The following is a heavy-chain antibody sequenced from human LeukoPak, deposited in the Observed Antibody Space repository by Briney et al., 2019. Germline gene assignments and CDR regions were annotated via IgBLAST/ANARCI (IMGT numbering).Heavy chain of an antibody. V-gene: IGHV3-30*02. CDR3: AKDHYYYDSSGYMSIFSDY. Sequence: GGSLRLSCAASGFTFSSYGMRWVRQAPGKGLEWVAFIRYDGSNKYYADSVKGRFIISRDNSKNTLYLQMNSLRAEDTAVYYCAKDHYYYDSSGYMSIFSDYWGQGTLVTVSS. D-gene: IGHD3-22*01. CDR2: IRYDGSNK. J-gene: IGHJ4*02. CDR1: GFTFSSYG.